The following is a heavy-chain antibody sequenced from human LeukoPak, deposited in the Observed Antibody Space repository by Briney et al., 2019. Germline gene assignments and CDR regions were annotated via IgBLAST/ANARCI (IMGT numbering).Heavy chain of an antibody. CDR2: IYHSGST. V-gene: IGHV4-4*02. CDR1: GGSISSSNW. D-gene: IGHD4-17*01. Sequence: PSGTLSLTCAVSGGSISSSNWWSWVRQPPGKGLEWIREIYHSGSTNYNPSLKSRVTISVDKSKNQFSLKLSSVTAADTAVYYCARADYGDSTDPTLYYYYGMDVWGQGTTVTVSS. J-gene: IGHJ6*02. CDR3: ARADYGDSTDPTLYYYYGMDV.